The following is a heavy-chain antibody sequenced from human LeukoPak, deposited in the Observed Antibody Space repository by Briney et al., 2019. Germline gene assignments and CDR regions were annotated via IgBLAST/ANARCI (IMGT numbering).Heavy chain of an antibody. D-gene: IGHD3-10*01. CDR1: GGSISSSNW. V-gene: IGHV4-4*02. Sequence: SETLSLTCAVSGGSISSSNWWSWVRQPAGKGLEWIGRIYGSGSTDYNPSLKSRVTMSIDTSKNQFSLNLISVTAADTAVYYCARDSGTTGEVKFDPWGQGTLVTVSS. CDR3: ARDSGTTGEVKFDP. CDR2: IYGSGST. J-gene: IGHJ5*02.